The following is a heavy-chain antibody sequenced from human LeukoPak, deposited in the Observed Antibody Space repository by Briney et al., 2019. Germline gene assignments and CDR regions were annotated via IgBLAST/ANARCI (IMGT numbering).Heavy chain of an antibody. D-gene: IGHD3-10*01. CDR1: GFTFSSYS. CDR2: ITWDGGST. CDR3: AKGKNTGSYLSHVDY. V-gene: IGHV3-43*01. J-gene: IGHJ4*02. Sequence: PGGSLRLSCAASGFTFSSYSMNWVRQAPGEGLEWVSLITWDGGSTYYADSVKGRFTISRDNSKNSLYLQMNSLRTEDTALYYCAKGKNTGSYLSHVDYWGQGTLVTVSS.